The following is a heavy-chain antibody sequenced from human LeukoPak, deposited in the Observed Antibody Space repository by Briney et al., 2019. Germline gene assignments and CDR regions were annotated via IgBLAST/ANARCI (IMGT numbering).Heavy chain of an antibody. D-gene: IGHD3-10*01. Sequence: GGSLRLSCAASGFTVSSNYMSWVRQAPGKGLEWVSVIYSGGSTYYADSVKGRFTISRDNSKNTLYLQMNSLRAEDTAVYYCARDRDSQATLDYWGQGTLVTVSS. V-gene: IGHV3-53*05. CDR3: ARDRDSQATLDY. CDR2: IYSGGST. J-gene: IGHJ4*02. CDR1: GFTVSSNY.